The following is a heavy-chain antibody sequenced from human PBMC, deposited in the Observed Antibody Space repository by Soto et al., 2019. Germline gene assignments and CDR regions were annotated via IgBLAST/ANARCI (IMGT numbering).Heavy chain of an antibody. CDR3: ARDTPPYYYDSSGQSYYYYYYGMDV. CDR1: GYTFTSYY. CDR2: INPSGGST. V-gene: IGHV1-46*01. J-gene: IGHJ6*02. Sequence: EASVNVSCTASGYTFTSYYMHWVRQAPGQGLEWMGIINPSGGSTSYAQKFQGRVTMTRDTSKSTVYMELSSLRSEDTAVYYCARDTPPYYYDSSGQSYYYYYYGMDVWGQGTTVTVSS. D-gene: IGHD3-22*01.